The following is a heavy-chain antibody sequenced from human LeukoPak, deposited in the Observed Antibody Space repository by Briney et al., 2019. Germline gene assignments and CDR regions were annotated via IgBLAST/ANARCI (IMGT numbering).Heavy chain of an antibody. J-gene: IGHJ4*02. Sequence: GESLKISCKVSGYSFTNYWTGWVRQTPGKGLEWMGIIYPDDSDTKYSPSFQGQVTISADKSISTAYLQWSSLKASDTAMYYCARSGRLGYCSGGSCFRWDYWGQGTLVTVSS. CDR2: IYPDDSDT. CDR3: ARSGRLGYCSGGSCFRWDY. V-gene: IGHV5-51*01. D-gene: IGHD2-15*01. CDR1: GYSFTNYW.